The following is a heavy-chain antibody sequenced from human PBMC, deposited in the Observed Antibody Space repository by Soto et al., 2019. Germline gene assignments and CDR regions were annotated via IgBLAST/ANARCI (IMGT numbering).Heavy chain of an antibody. CDR1: GGSISSYY. D-gene: IGHD6-19*01. V-gene: IGHV4-59*01. Sequence: SETLSLTCTVSGGSISSYYWSWIRQPPGKGLEWIGYVYNSGSTNYNPSLKSRVTISIDTSKNQFSLKLSSLTATDTAVYYCARQWDYWGQGTLVTVSS. CDR2: VYNSGST. CDR3: ARQWDY. J-gene: IGHJ4*02.